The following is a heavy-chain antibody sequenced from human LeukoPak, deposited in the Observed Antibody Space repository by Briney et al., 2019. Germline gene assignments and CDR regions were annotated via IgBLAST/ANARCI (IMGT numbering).Heavy chain of an antibody. CDR2: IIPIFGTA. V-gene: IGHV1-69*05. CDR1: GGTFSSYA. D-gene: IGHD1-14*01. CDR3: AGVKPQRDNWFDP. J-gene: IGHJ5*02. Sequence: GASVKVSCKASGGTFSSYAISWVRQAPGQGLEWMGGIIPIFGTANYAQKFQGRVTITTDESTSTAYMELSSLRSEDTAVYYCAGVKPQRDNWFDPWGQGTLVTVSS.